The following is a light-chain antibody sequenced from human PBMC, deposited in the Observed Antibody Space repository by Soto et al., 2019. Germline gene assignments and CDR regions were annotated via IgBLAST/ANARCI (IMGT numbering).Light chain of an antibody. V-gene: IGLV1-47*01. CDR2: RNH. CDR1: RSDIGSNY. Sequence: QSVLTQPPSASGTPGQTVTISCSGSRSDIGSNYVYWYQHLPGMAPKLLIYRNHQRPSGVPDRISGSKSGTSASLAIIGLRSDDEGDYYCCSYVGNYSWLFGGGTKLTVL. CDR3: CSYVGNYSWL. J-gene: IGLJ2*01.